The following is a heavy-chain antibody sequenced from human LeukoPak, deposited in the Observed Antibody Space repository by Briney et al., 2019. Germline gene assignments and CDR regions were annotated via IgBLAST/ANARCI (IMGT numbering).Heavy chain of an antibody. CDR2: ISGSGGST. D-gene: IGHD1-26*01. Sequence: PGGSLRLSCAASGFTFSSYAMSWVRQAPGKRLEWVSAISGSGGSTYYADSVKGRFTISRDNSKNTLCLQMNSLRAEDTAVYYCAKGSYSGSYYLAFDIWGQGTMVTVSS. J-gene: IGHJ3*02. V-gene: IGHV3-23*01. CDR1: GFTFSSYA. CDR3: AKGSYSGSYYLAFDI.